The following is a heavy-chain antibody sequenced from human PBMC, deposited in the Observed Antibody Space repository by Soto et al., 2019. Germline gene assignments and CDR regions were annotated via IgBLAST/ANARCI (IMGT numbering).Heavy chain of an antibody. CDR2: IYYSGST. CDR1: GGSISSYY. CDR3: ARVGVSDTAMVGYYYGMDV. D-gene: IGHD5-18*01. Sequence: SETLSLTCTASGGSISSYYWSWIRQPPGKGLEWIGYIYYSGSTNYNPSLKSRVTTSVDTSKNQFSLKLSSVTAADTAVYYCARVGVSDTAMVGYYYGMDVWGQGTTVTVSS. V-gene: IGHV4-59*01. J-gene: IGHJ6*02.